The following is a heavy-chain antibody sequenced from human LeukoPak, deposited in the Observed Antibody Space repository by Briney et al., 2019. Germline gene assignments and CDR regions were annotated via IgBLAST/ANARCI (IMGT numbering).Heavy chain of an antibody. CDR2: INHSGST. D-gene: IGHD3-16*02. J-gene: IGHJ5*02. CDR3: ARAHYVWGSYRYQFWFDP. Sequence: PSETLSLTCAVYGGSFSGYYWSWFRQPPGKGLEWIGEINHSGSTNYNPSLKSRVTISVDTSKNQISLKLSSVTAADTAVYYCARAHYVWGSYRYQFWFDPWGQGTLVTVSS. V-gene: IGHV4-34*01. CDR1: GGSFSGYY.